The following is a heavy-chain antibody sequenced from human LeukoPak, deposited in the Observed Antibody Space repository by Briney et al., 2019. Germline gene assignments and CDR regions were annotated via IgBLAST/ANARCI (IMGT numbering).Heavy chain of an antibody. Sequence: GGSLRLSCAASGFSLSTSWMTWVRQTPGKGLELVANMNIDGSRRYHGDSVEGRFTIPRDNVKNTLYLQMNSLRAEDTAVYYCARDILSQGPDAFDIWGQGTMVTVSS. J-gene: IGHJ3*02. D-gene: IGHD2/OR15-2a*01. V-gene: IGHV3-7*03. CDR1: GFSLSTSW. CDR2: MNIDGSRR. CDR3: ARDILSQGPDAFDI.